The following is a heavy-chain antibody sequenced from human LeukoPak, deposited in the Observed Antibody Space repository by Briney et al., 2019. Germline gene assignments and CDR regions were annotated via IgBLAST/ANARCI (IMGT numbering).Heavy chain of an antibody. D-gene: IGHD2-2*01. J-gene: IGHJ4*02. CDR2: ISGSGGST. Sequence: GGSLRLSCAASGFTFSSYAMSWVRQAPGKGLEWVSAISGSGGSTYYADSVKGRFTISRDNSKNTLYLQMNSLRAEDTAVYYCAKVRGIVVVPAATDYWGQGTLVTVSS. CDR3: AKVRGIVVVPAATDY. CDR1: GFTFSSYA. V-gene: IGHV3-23*01.